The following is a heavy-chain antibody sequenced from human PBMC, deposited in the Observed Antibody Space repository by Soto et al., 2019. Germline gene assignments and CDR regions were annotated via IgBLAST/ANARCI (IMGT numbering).Heavy chain of an antibody. D-gene: IGHD1-1*01. CDR1: GYTFTSYG. J-gene: IGHJ6*02. CDR3: ARYQKRNWNLSWYYYGMDV. V-gene: IGHV1-18*01. CDR2: ISAYNGNT. Sequence: ASVKVSCKASGYTFTSYGISWVRQAPGQGLEWMGWISAYNGNTNYAQKKQGRVTMTTDTSTSTAYIELSRLRSDDTAVFYCARYQKRNWNLSWYYYGMDVWGQGTTVTVSS.